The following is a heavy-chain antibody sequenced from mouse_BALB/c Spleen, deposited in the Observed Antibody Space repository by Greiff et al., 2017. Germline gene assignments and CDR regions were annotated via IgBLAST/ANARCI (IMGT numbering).Heavy chain of an antibody. CDR2: ISNLAYSI. J-gene: IGHJ2*01. D-gene: IGHD2-3*01. CDR3: AREDGYYFDY. V-gene: IGHV5-15*02. Sequence: EVKLMESGGGLVQPGGSRKLSCAASGFTFSDYGMAWVRQAPGKGPEWVAFISNLAYSIYYADTVTGRFTISRENAKNTLYLEMSSLRSEDTAMYYCAREDGYYFDYWGQGTTLTVSS. CDR1: GFTFSDYG.